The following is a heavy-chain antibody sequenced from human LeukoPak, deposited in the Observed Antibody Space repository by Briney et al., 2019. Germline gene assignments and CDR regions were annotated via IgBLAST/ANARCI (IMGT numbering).Heavy chain of an antibody. Sequence: SQTLSLTCTVSGGSISSGSYYWSWIRQPAGKGLEWIGRIYTSGSTNYNPSLKSRVTMSVDTSKNQFSLKLSSVTAADTAVYYCARGEYYYDSSGYYGGYNWFDPWGQGTLVTVSS. CDR2: IYTSGST. CDR1: GGSISSGSYY. D-gene: IGHD3-22*01. CDR3: ARGEYYYDSSGYYGGYNWFDP. V-gene: IGHV4-61*02. J-gene: IGHJ5*02.